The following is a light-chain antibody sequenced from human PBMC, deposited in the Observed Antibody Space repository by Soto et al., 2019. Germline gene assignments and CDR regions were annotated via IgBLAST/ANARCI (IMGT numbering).Light chain of an antibody. V-gene: IGLV2-11*01. CDR1: SSDVGAYNY. CDR3: CSYTNSAYV. Sequence: QSVLTQPRSVSGSPGQSVTLPCTGTSSDVGAYNYVSWYQQHPAKAPNLMIYDVSKRPSGVPDRFSGSKSGNTASLTIPGLQAEDEGDYYCCSYTNSAYVVGTGTKVTVL. CDR2: DVS. J-gene: IGLJ1*01.